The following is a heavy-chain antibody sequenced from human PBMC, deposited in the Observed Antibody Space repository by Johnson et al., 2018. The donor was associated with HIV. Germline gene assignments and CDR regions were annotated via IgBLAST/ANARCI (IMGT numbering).Heavy chain of an antibody. V-gene: IGHV3-33*01. D-gene: IGHD6-13*01. CDR1: GFTFSSYG. Sequence: QVQLVESGGGVVQPGRSLRPSCAASGFTFSSYGMHWVRQAPGKGLEWVAVIWYDGSNKYYADSVQGRFTISRDNSKNTLYLQMNSLRAEDTAVYYCARDGGIAATDAFDIWGQGTMVTVSS. J-gene: IGHJ3*02. CDR2: IWYDGSNK. CDR3: ARDGGIAATDAFDI.